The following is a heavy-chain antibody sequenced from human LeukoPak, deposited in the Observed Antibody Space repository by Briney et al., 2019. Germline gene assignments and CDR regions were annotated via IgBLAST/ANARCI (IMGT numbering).Heavy chain of an antibody. V-gene: IGHV3-74*01. J-gene: IGHJ4*02. CDR1: GFTFSSYW. CDR2: INSDGSST. D-gene: IGHD3-16*02. CDR3: ARGDYVWGSYRYPIDY. Sequence: GGSLRLSCAASGFTFSSYWMHWVRQAPGKGLVWVSRINSDGSSTSYADSVKGRFTISRDNSKNTLYLQMNSLRAEDTAVYYCARGDYVWGSYRYPIDYWGQGTLVTVSS.